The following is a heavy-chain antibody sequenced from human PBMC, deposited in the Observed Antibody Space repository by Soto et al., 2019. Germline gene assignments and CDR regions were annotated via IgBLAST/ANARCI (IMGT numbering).Heavy chain of an antibody. Sequence: EGQLLESGGDLVQPGGSLRLSCADSGFTFSDYDMSWVRQAPGKGLEWVSGISGGGGSTNYADSVKGRFTISRDNSKNTVYLHMNGLRAEDTAVYYCAKGPRSSFSTGSRVAYWGQGTLVIVSS. V-gene: IGHV3-23*01. D-gene: IGHD2-8*02. CDR3: AKGPRSSFSTGSRVAY. CDR2: ISGGGGST. J-gene: IGHJ4*02. CDR1: GFTFSDYD.